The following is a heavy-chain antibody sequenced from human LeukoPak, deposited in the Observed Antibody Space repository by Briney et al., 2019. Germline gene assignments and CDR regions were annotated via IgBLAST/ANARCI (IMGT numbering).Heavy chain of an antibody. Sequence: ASVKVSCKASGYTFTSYAMHWVRQAPGQRLEWMGWINAGNGNTKYSQKFQGRVTITRDTSASTAYMELSSLRSEDTAVYYCAREANGRYDSSGYNYWGQGTLVTVSS. CDR1: GYTFTSYA. V-gene: IGHV1-3*01. J-gene: IGHJ4*02. D-gene: IGHD3-22*01. CDR2: INAGNGNT. CDR3: AREANGRYDSSGYNY.